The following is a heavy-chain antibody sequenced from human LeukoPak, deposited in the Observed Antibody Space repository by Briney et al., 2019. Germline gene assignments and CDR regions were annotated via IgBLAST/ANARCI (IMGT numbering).Heavy chain of an antibody. V-gene: IGHV3-33*06. Sequence: PGRSLRLSCAVSGLSLSTSGLRWARQAPGKGLEWVAVIWYDGSNKYYADSVKGRFTISRDNSKNTLYLQMNSLRAEDTAVYYCTKSSSPYYYYYLIDAWGKGTTVTVSS. CDR2: IWYDGSNK. J-gene: IGHJ6*03. CDR3: TKSSSPYYYYYLIDA. CDR1: GLSLSTSG. D-gene: IGHD2-2*01.